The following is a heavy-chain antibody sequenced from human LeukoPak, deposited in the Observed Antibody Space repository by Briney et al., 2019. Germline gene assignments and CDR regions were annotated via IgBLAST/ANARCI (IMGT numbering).Heavy chain of an antibody. Sequence: SETLSPTCTVSGGSISSYYWSWIRQPPGKGLEGIGYIYYLGSTNYNPSLKSRVTMSVDTSNNQFSLKLSSVTAAATAVYYCARETLGGCSGGSCYRHWFDPWGQGTLVTVSS. CDR3: ARETLGGCSGGSCYRHWFDP. J-gene: IGHJ5*02. CDR1: GGSISSYY. CDR2: IYYLGST. D-gene: IGHD2-15*01. V-gene: IGHV4-59*12.